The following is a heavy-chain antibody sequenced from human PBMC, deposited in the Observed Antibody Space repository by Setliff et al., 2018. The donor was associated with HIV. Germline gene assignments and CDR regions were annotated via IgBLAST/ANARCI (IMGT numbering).Heavy chain of an antibody. CDR1: GASISSSSYF. CDR2: IYYSGST. J-gene: IGHJ5*02. V-gene: IGHV4-39*02. CDR3: AREQNSSGWSKGENWFDP. Sequence: SETLSLTCTVSGASISSSSYFWGWIRQPPGKGLEWIGSIYYSGSTYYNPSLKSRVTISVDTSKNQFSLKLSSVTAADTAVYYCAREQNSSGWSKGENWFDPWGQGTLVTVSS. D-gene: IGHD6-19*01.